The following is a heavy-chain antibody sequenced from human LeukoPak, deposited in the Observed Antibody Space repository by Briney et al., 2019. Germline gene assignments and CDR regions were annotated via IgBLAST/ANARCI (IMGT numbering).Heavy chain of an antibody. Sequence: ASVKVSCKASGYTFTGYYMHWVRQAPGQGLEWMGWINPNSGGTNYAQKFQGRVTMTRDTSISTAYMELSRLRSEDTAVYYCATDRIAAAGLFDYWGQGTLVTVSS. CDR1: GYTFTGYY. J-gene: IGHJ4*02. D-gene: IGHD6-13*01. V-gene: IGHV1-2*02. CDR2: INPNSGGT. CDR3: ATDRIAAAGLFDY.